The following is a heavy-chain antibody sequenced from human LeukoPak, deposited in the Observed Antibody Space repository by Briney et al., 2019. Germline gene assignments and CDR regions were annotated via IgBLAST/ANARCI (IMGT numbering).Heavy chain of an antibody. V-gene: IGHV1-8*01. D-gene: IGHD2-8*01. CDR1: GYTFTSYD. CDR3: ARESLVYAIGGNWFDP. J-gene: IGHJ5*02. CDR2: MNPNSGNT. Sequence: GASVKVSCKASGYTFTSYDINWVRQATGQGLEWMGWMNPNSGNTGYAQKFQGRVTMTRNTSISTAYMELSRLRSDDTAVYYCARESLVYAIGGNWFDPWGQGTLVTVSS.